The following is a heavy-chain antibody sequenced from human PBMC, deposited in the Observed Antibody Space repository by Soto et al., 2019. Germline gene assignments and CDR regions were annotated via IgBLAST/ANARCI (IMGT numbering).Heavy chain of an antibody. D-gene: IGHD3-10*01. V-gene: IGHV4-39*01. J-gene: IGHJ5*02. CDR1: GGSISSSSYY. CDR2: IYYSGST. CDR3: ARNFGLVRGVARWFDP. Sequence: PSETLSLTCTVSGGSISSSSYYWGWIRQPPGKGLEWIGSIYYSGSTYYNPSLKSRVTISVDTSKNQFSLKLSSVTAADTAVYYCARNFGLVRGVARWFDPWGQGTLVTVSS.